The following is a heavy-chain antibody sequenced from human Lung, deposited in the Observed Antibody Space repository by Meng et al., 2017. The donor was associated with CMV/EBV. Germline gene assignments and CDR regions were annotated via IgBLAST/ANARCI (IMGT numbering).Heavy chain of an antibody. J-gene: IGHJ5*01. V-gene: IGHV1-2*02. Sequence: ASVXVSXKASGYTFSGFFMHWLRQAPGRGLEWMGWIDPDSGGTNYAQKFQGRVTVTRDTPTSTAYTELSRLRSDDTAVYYCARESSSWSYGNWFDSWGQGTLVTVSS. CDR1: GYTFSGFF. CDR3: ARESSSWSYGNWFDS. D-gene: IGHD6-13*01. CDR2: IDPDSGGT.